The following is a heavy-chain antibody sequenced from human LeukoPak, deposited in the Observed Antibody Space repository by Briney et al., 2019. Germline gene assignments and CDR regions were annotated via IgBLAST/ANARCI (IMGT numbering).Heavy chain of an antibody. D-gene: IGHD3-22*01. J-gene: IGHJ6*02. CDR3: ARAYYYDSSGYYYGPYYYGMDV. V-gene: IGHV4-59*01. Sequence: MASETLSLTCTVSGGSISSYYWSWIRQPPGKGLEWIGYIYYSGSTNYNPSLKSRVTISVDTSKNQFSLKLSSVTAADTAVYYCARAYYYDSSGYYYGPYYYGMDVWGQGTTVTVSS. CDR2: IYYSGST. CDR1: GGSISSYY.